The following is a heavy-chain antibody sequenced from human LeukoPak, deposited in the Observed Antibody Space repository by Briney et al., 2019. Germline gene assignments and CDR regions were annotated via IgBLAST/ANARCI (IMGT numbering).Heavy chain of an antibody. CDR1: GGSISSGDYY. V-gene: IGHV4-30-4*01. CDR3: ARAPITMVRGVIKGYYFDY. Sequence: SETLSLTCTVSGGSISSGDYYWSWIRQPPGKGLEWIGYIYYSGSTYYNPSLKSRVTISVDTSKNQFSLKLSSVTAADTAVYYCARAPITMVRGVIKGYYFDYWGQGTLVTVSS. J-gene: IGHJ4*02. D-gene: IGHD3-10*01. CDR2: IYYSGST.